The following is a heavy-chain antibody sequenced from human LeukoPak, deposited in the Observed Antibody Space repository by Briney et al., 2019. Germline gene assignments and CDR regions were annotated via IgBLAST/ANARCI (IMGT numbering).Heavy chain of an antibody. V-gene: IGHV1-24*01. Sequence: GASVKVSCKVSGYILTELSMHWVRQAPGKGLEWMGGFDPEDGETIYTQKLQGRVTMTTDTSTSTAYMELRSLRSDDTAVYYCARDDPLTKIDPWGQGTLVTVSS. CDR2: FDPEDGET. J-gene: IGHJ5*02. CDR3: ARDDPLTKIDP. CDR1: GYILTELS. D-gene: IGHD4/OR15-4a*01.